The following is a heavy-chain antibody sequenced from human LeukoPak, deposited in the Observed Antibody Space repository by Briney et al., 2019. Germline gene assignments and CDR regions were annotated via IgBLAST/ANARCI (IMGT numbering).Heavy chain of an antibody. Sequence: ASVKVSCKASGYTFTGYYMHWVRQAPGQSLEWMGWINPNSGGTNYARKFQGRVTMTRDTSINTAYMELSRLRSDDTAVYYCATWNSFSFWSGYPPLDVWAKGTTVTVSS. D-gene: IGHD3-3*01. CDR3: ATWNSFSFWSGYPPLDV. CDR2: INPNSGGT. J-gene: IGHJ6*04. V-gene: IGHV1-2*02. CDR1: GYTFTGYY.